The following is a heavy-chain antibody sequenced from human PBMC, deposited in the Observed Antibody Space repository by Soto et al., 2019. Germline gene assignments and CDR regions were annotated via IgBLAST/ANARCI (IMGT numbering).Heavy chain of an antibody. V-gene: IGHV4-4*02. CDR3: ATGGGQWPLYYYAMYV. Sequence: QVQLQESGPGLVKPSGTLSLTCAVSGGSISNSNWWIWVRQPPGKGLEWIGEIYHSGSTNYNPSLKSRVTSSVDKSTNQFSLNLSPVTAADPAVYYWATGGGQWPLYYYAMYVWGQGTTVTVSS. CDR1: GGSISNSNW. D-gene: IGHD6-19*01. CDR2: IYHSGST. J-gene: IGHJ6*02.